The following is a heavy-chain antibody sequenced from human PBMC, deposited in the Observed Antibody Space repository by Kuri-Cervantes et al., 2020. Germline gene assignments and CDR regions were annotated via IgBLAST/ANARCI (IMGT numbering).Heavy chain of an antibody. CDR3: ARPDIVVVTAAIGAFDY. V-gene: IGHV3-9*01. CDR2: ISWNSGSI. J-gene: IGHJ4*02. CDR1: GFTFDDYA. Sequence: GGSLRLSCAASGFTFDDYAMHWARQAPGKGLEWVSGISWNSGSIGYADSVKGRFTISRDNAKNSLYLQMNSLRAEDTAVYYCARPDIVVVTAAIGAFDYWGQGTLVTVSS. D-gene: IGHD2-2*01.